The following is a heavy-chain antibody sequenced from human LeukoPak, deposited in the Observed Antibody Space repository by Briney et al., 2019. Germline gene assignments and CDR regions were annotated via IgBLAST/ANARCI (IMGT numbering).Heavy chain of an antibody. V-gene: IGHV3-30*02. J-gene: IGHJ4*02. D-gene: IGHD6-19*01. Sequence: PGGSLRLSCAASGFTFSTYVMHWVRQAPGKGLEWVALIQSDGSNEYYADSVKGRFTISRDNSKNTLYLQMNSLRAEDTAICYCVADFDYWGQGTLVTVS. CDR2: IQSDGSNE. CDR1: GFTFSTYV. CDR3: VADFDY.